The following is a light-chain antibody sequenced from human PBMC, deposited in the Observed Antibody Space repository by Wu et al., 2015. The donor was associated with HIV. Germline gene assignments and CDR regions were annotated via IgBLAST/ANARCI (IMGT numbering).Light chain of an antibody. CDR1: QSLSTY. CDR2: DAS. CDR3: QQRTTWPLT. J-gene: IGKJ4*01. V-gene: IGKV3-11*01. Sequence: EIVLTQSPDTLSLSPGERATLSCRASQSLSTYLAWYQQKPGQSPRLLIHDASNRASGIPARFSGSGSGTDFTLTISSLEPEDFAVYYCQQRTTWPLTFGGGTKVEI.